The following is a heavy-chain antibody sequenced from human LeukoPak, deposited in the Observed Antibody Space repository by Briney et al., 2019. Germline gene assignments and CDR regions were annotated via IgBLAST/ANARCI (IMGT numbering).Heavy chain of an antibody. CDR3: ARGGRDGYNFWGY. V-gene: IGHV4-30-2*01. CDR2: IYHSGST. D-gene: IGHD5-12*01. J-gene: IGHJ4*02. CDR1: GGSISSGGYS. Sequence: SETLSLTCAVSGGSISSGGYSWSWIRQPPGKGLEWIGYIYHSGSTYYNPSLKSRVTISVDWSKNQFSLKLSSVTAADTAVYYCARGGRDGYNFWGYWGQGTLVTVSS.